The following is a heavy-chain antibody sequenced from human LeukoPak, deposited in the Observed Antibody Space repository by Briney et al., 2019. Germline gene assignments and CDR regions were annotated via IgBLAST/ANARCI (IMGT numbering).Heavy chain of an antibody. Sequence: SVKVSCKASGGTFSSYAISWVRQAPGQGLEWMGGIIPIFGTANYAQKFQGRVTITTDESTSTAYMELSSPRSEDTAVYYCEIAAAYGGYHDYWGQGTLVTVSS. CDR3: EIAAAYGGYHDY. CDR2: IIPIFGTA. J-gene: IGHJ4*02. V-gene: IGHV1-69*05. D-gene: IGHD6-13*01. CDR1: GGTFSSYA.